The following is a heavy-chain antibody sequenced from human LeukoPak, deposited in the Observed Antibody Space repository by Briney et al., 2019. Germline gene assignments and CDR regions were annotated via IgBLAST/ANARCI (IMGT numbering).Heavy chain of an antibody. CDR1: GGSISSYY. CDR3: ARVEYYGSGSYRVDYFDY. J-gene: IGHJ4*02. Sequence: PSETLSLTCTVSGGSISSYYWSWIRQPPGKGLEWIGYIYYSGSTNYNPSLKSRVTISVDTSKNQFSLKLSSATAADTAVYYCARVEYYGSGSYRVDYFDYWGQGTLVTVSS. D-gene: IGHD3-10*01. V-gene: IGHV4-59*01. CDR2: IYYSGST.